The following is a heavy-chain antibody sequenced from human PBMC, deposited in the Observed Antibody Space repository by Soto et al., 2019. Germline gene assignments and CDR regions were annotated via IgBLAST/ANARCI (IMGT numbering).Heavy chain of an antibody. Sequence: QVQLVQSGAEVKKPGASVKVSCKASGYTFTNDYLHWVRQAPGQGLEWMGIINPTSGSTNFAQKSQGRVTLTYDTSTTTVYMELSGLRSEDTAVLYCARDLAAGEHRGQGTLVTVSA. D-gene: IGHD6-13*01. J-gene: IGHJ4*02. CDR3: ARDLAAGEH. CDR2: INPTSGST. CDR1: GYTFTNDY. V-gene: IGHV1-46*01.